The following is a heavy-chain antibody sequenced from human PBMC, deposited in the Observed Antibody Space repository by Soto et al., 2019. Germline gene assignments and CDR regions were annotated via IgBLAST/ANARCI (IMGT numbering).Heavy chain of an antibody. CDR1: GLTVTGKKY. J-gene: IGHJ3*02. CDR3: ATWRLREHAYDI. CDR2: FYDTDGI. V-gene: IGHV3-53*01. Sequence: DVQLVESGGGLIQPGGSLRLSCEASGLTVTGKKYVAWVRQAPGKGLEWVSGFYDTDGIYYADSVKGRFTSCRDNYKTIVYLEMNSLTPDDTSVYYCATWRLREHAYDICGLGTTVIVSS. D-gene: IGHD4-17*01.